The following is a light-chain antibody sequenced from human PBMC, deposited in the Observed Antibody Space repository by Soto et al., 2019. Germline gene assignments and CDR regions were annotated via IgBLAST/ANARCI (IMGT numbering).Light chain of an antibody. CDR1: QSISSY. Sequence: IQLPHSTSSLSASVGARVTITCRASQSISSYLNWYQQKPGKAPKLLIYDASSLKSGVPSRFSGNGSGTEFTLTISSLQPDDFVTYYFQQYYVYRAFGQGTKVDIK. V-gene: IGKV1-39*01. J-gene: IGKJ1*01. CDR3: QQYYVYRA. CDR2: DAS.